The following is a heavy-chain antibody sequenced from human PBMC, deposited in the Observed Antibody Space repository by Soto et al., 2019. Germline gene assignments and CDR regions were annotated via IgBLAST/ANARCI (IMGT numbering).Heavy chain of an antibody. Sequence: SETLSLTCTVSGGSVSRSNCYWGWIRQPPGKGLEWIGSIYYTGSTYYNPSLNSRVTISVDTSKNQFSLKLSSVTAADTAVYYCARDGPLTVLLFDPWGQGTLVTVSS. D-gene: IGHD4-17*01. CDR1: GGSVSRSNCY. CDR3: ARDGPLTVLLFDP. V-gene: IGHV4-39*02. CDR2: IYYTGST. J-gene: IGHJ5*02.